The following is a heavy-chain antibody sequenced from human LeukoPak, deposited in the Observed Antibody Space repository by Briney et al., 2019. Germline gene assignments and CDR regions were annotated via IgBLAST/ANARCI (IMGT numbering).Heavy chain of an antibody. CDR1: VFSVDDCS. CDR2: GSWNSGSI. V-gene: IGHV3-9*01. J-gene: IGHJ4*02. Sequence: WSLRLSCPASVFSVDDCSMLWVQQAPGRGVAGVAGGSWNSGSIGYADSVKGRFTISRDNAKNSLYLEMNILRAEHTALYYCAKDLSAIPYGGKGFDYSGEGTPVTVSS. CDR3: AKDLSAIPYGGKGFDY. D-gene: IGHD4-23*01.